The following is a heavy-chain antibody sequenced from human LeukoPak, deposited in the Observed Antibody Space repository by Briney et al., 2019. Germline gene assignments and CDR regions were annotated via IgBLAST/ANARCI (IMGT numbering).Heavy chain of an antibody. CDR2: INHSGST. CDR1: GGSFSGYY. CDR3: ARGIVVVPARHYYYYGMDV. V-gene: IGHV4-34*01. Sequence: NPSETLSLTCAVYGGSFSGYYWSWIRQPPGKGLEWIGEINHSGSTNYNPSLKSRVTISVDTSKNQFSLKLSSVTAADTAVYYCARGIVVVPARHYYYYGMDVWGQGTTVTVSS. D-gene: IGHD2-2*01. J-gene: IGHJ6*02.